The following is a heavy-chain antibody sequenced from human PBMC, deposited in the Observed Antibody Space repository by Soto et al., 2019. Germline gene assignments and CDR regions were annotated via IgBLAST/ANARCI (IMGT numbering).Heavy chain of an antibody. CDR3: ARDWFGIDY. J-gene: IGHJ4*02. CDR2: INPYNGNT. D-gene: IGHD3-16*01. Sequence: QVQLVQSGAEVKKPGASVKVSCKASGYTFTSYGISWVRQAPGQGLEWMGWINPYNGNTNYAQKLQGRVTMTTDTXXXTXYMELRSLRSDDTAVYYCARDWFGIDYWGQGTLVTVSS. V-gene: IGHV1-18*01. CDR1: GYTFTSYG.